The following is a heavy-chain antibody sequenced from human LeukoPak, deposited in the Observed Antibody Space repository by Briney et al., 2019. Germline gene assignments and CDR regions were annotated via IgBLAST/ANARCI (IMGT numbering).Heavy chain of an antibody. V-gene: IGHV1-24*01. CDR2: FDPEDGET. CDR1: GYTLTELS. D-gene: IGHD3-16*02. CDR3: ATLYYDYVWGSYRYSTSRADY. J-gene: IGHJ4*02. Sequence: GASVKVSCKVSGYTLTELSMHWVRQAPGKGLEWMGGFDPEDGETIYAQKFQGRVTMAEDTSTDTAYMELSSLRSEDTAVYYCATLYYDYVWGSYRYSTSRADYWGQGTLVTVSS.